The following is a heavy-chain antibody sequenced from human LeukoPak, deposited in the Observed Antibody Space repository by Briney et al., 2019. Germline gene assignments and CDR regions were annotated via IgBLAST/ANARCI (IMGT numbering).Heavy chain of an antibody. D-gene: IGHD2-2*01. V-gene: IGHV3-53*01. J-gene: IGHJ6*03. Sequence: GGSLRLSCAASGFTITNNYMSWVRQAPGKGLEWVSVIFSGGSIYYADSVKGRFTISRDNSKNTLYLQMNSLRAEDTAVYYCAKDGGYCSSTSCYLYYMDVWGKGTTVTVSS. CDR1: GFTITNNY. CDR3: AKDGGYCSSTSCYLYYMDV. CDR2: IFSGGSI.